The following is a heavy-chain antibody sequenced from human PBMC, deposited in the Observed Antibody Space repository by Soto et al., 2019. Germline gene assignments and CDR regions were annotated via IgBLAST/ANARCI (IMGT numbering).Heavy chain of an antibody. Sequence: SETLSLTCTVSGGSIISGDFYWSWIRQPPGRGLEWIGYISYSGSTYYNTSLKSRVTISVDTSKNQFSLKLNSVTAADTAVYYCARGGPTGGSYKYNWFDPWGQGTLVTVSS. D-gene: IGHD2-15*01. J-gene: IGHJ5*02. CDR2: ISYSGST. CDR1: GGSIISGDFY. V-gene: IGHV4-30-4*01. CDR3: ARGGPTGGSYKYNWFDP.